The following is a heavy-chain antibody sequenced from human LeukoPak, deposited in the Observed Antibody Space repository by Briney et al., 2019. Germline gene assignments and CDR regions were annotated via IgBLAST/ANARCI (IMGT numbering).Heavy chain of an antibody. D-gene: IGHD4/OR15-4a*01. J-gene: IGHJ4*02. V-gene: IGHV4-59*01. CDR2: IYYSGST. CDR1: GGSISYYY. CDR3: ARQDARLSLYYFDY. Sequence: SETLSLTCTVSGGSISYYYWSWIRQPPGKGLEWIGYIYYSGSTNYNPSLKSRVTISVDTSKNQFSLKLSSVTAADTAVYYCARQDARLSLYYFDYWGQGTLVTVSS.